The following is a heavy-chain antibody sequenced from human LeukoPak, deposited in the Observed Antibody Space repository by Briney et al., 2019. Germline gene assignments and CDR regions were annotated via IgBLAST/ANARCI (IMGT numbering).Heavy chain of an antibody. CDR2: ISGSGGST. Sequence: PGGSLRPSCAASGFTFSSYAMSWVRQAPGKGLEWVSAISGSGGSTYYADSVKGRFTISRDNSKNTLFLQMNSLRTEDTAVYYCAKDGTMVTTGWYFDLWGRGTLVTVSA. CDR1: GFTFSSYA. V-gene: IGHV3-23*01. J-gene: IGHJ2*01. D-gene: IGHD4-17*01. CDR3: AKDGTMVTTGWYFDL.